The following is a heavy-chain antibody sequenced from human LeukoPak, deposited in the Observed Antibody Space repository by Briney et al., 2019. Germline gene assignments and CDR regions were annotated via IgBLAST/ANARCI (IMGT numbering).Heavy chain of an antibody. CDR3: ARGRAARPRRHGSNWFDP. Sequence: GASVKVSCKASGYTFTSYGISWVRQAPGQGLEWMGWISVYNGNTNYAQKLQGRVTMTTDTSTSTAYMELRSLRSEDTAVYYCARGRAARPRRHGSNWFDPWGQGTLVTVSS. CDR2: ISVYNGNT. D-gene: IGHD6-6*01. CDR1: GYTFTSYG. J-gene: IGHJ5*02. V-gene: IGHV1-18*01.